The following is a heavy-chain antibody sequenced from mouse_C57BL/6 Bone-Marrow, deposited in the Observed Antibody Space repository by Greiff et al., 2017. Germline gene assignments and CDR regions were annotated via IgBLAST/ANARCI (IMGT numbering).Heavy chain of an antibody. V-gene: IGHV1-81*01. CDR2: IYPRSGNT. CDR3: ARSGGWLLRDFDY. Sequence: QVQLQQSGAELAWPGASVKLSCKASGYTFTSYGISWVKQRTGQGLEWIGEIYPRSGNTYYNEKFKGKATLSADKSSSTAYMELRSLTSEDSAVYFCARSGGWLLRDFDYWGQGTTLTVSS. D-gene: IGHD2-3*01. J-gene: IGHJ2*01. CDR1: GYTFTSYG.